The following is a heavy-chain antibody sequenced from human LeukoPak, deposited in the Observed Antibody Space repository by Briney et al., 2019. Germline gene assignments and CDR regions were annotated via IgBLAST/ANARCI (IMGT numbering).Heavy chain of an antibody. CDR2: ISSSGRTI. CDR1: GFTFSSYA. J-gene: IGHJ3*02. D-gene: IGHD3-22*01. Sequence: PGGSLRLSCAASGFTFSSYAMSWVRQAPGKGLEWVSYISSSGRTIFYADSVKGRFTISRDNSKNTLYLQMNSLRAEGTAVYYCARELGDSSGYYFDAFDIWGQGTMVTVSS. V-gene: IGHV3-48*01. CDR3: ARELGDSSGYYFDAFDI.